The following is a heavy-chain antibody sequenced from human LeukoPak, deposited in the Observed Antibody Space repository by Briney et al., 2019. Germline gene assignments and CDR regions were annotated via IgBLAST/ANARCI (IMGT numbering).Heavy chain of an antibody. J-gene: IGHJ6*02. CDR1: GYTFTSYG. CDR2: ISAYNGNT. CDR3: ARVTDRYGSGSYYNLYYYYGMDV. V-gene: IGHV1-18*01. D-gene: IGHD3-10*01. Sequence: ASVKVSCKASGYTFTSYGISWVRQAPGQGLVWMGWISAYNGNTNYAQKLQGRVTMTTDTSTSTAYMELRSLRSDDTAVYYCARVTDRYGSGSYYNLYYYYGMDVWGQGTTVTVSS.